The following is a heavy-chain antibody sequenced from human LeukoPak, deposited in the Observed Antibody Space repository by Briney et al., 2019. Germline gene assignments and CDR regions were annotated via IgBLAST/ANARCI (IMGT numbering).Heavy chain of an antibody. CDR3: ATRQNQKWELYAFDI. CDR1: GYTLTELS. J-gene: IGHJ3*02. CDR2: FDPEDGER. D-gene: IGHD1-26*01. Sequence: ASAKVSCKVSGYTLTELSMHWVRQAPGKGLEWMGGFDPEDGERIYAQKFQGRVTMTEDTSTDTAYMGLSSLRSEDTAVYYCATRQNQKWELYAFDIWGQGTMVTVSS. V-gene: IGHV1-24*01.